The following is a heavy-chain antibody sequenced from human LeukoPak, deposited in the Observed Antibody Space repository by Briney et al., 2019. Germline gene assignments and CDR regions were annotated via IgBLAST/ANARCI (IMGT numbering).Heavy chain of an antibody. V-gene: IGHV4-39*07. CDR3: ARVGDILGEWRWLVRYYFDY. CDR1: GGSISSSSYY. D-gene: IGHD6-19*01. Sequence: PSETLSLTCIVSGGSISSSSYYWGWIRQPPGKGLEWIGSIYYSGSTYYNPSLKSRVTISVDTSKNQFSLKLSSVTAADTAVYYCARVGDILGEWRWLVRYYFDYWGQGTLVTVSS. CDR2: IYYSGST. J-gene: IGHJ4*02.